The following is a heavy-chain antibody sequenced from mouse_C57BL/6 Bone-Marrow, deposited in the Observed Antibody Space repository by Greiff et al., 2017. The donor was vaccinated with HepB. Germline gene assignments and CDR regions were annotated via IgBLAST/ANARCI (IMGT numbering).Heavy chain of an antibody. V-gene: IGHV5-15*01. CDR2: ISNLAYSI. Sequence: EVMLVESGGGLVQPGGSLKLSCAASGFTFSDYGMAWVRQAPRKGPEWVAFISNLAYSIYYADTVTGRFTISRENAKNTLYLEMSSLRSEDTAMYYWARYDYGSSPCAYWGQGTLVTVSA. CDR1: GFTFSDYG. CDR3: ARYDYGSSPCAY. D-gene: IGHD1-1*01. J-gene: IGHJ3*01.